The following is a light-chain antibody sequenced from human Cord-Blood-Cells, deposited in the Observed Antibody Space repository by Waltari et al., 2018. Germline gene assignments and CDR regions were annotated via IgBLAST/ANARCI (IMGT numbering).Light chain of an antibody. Sequence: QSALTQPASVSGSPGQSITISCTGTSSDVGGYNYVSWYQPHPGKAPKLMIYDVSKRPAGVSTRFSGSKSGNTASLTISGLQAEDEADYYCSSYTSSSTLVFGGGTKLTVL. J-gene: IGLJ2*01. CDR1: SSDVGGYNY. V-gene: IGLV2-14*01. CDR3: SSYTSSSTLV. CDR2: DVS.